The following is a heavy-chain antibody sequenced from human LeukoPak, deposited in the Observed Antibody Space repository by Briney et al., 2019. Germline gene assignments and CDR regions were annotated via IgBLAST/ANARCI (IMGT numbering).Heavy chain of an antibody. CDR1: GFTFSSYA. CDR2: ISYDGSNK. Sequence: GGSLRLSCAASGFTFSSYAMHWVRQAPGKGLEWVAVISYDGSNKYYADSVKGRFTISRDNSKNTLYLQMNSLRAEDTAVYYCAKEALRGYYFWGQGTLVTVSS. J-gene: IGHJ4*02. D-gene: IGHD2-21*01. CDR3: AKEALRGYYF. V-gene: IGHV3-30-3*01.